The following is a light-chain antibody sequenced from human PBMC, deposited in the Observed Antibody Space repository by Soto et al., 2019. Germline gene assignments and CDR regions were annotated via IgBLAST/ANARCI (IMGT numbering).Light chain of an antibody. V-gene: IGLV2-14*01. CDR1: SSDVGGYNY. Sequence: QPVLTQPASVSGSPGQSITISCTGTSSDVGGYNYVSWYQQHPGKAPKLMIHEVSNRPSGVSNRFSGSKSGNTASLTISGLQAEDEADYYCSSYTSSKTVLFGGGTKLTVL. J-gene: IGLJ2*01. CDR3: SSYTSSKTVL. CDR2: EVS.